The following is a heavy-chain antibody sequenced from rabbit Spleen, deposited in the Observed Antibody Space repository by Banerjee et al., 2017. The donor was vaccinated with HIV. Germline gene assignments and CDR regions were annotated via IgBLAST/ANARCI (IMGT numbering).Heavy chain of an antibody. V-gene: IGHV1S45*01. CDR2: IYGGSSGST. CDR1: GFSFSSSYW. J-gene: IGHJ6*01. Sequence: QEQLVESGGGLVQPEGTLTLTCTASGFSFSSSYWICWVRQAPGKGLEWIACIYGGSSGSTYYASWAKGRFTISETSSTTVTLQMTSLTAADTATYFCARDAGTSFSTYGMDLWGPGTLVTVS. CDR3: ARDAGTSFSTYGMDL. D-gene: IGHD8-1*01.